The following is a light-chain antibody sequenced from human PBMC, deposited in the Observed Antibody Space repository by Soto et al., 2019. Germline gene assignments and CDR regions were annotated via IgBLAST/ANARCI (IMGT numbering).Light chain of an antibody. CDR2: EVT. CDR3: SSFSSGVTRLV. V-gene: IGLV2-14*01. Sequence: QSALTQPASVSGSPGQSITISCTGTSSDIGGYNYVSWYQQYPGKAPNLIIYEVTNRPSGISYRFSGSKSGTTASLTISGLQVEDEADYYCSSFSSGVTRLVFGGGTKLTVL. J-gene: IGLJ2*01. CDR1: SSDIGGYNY.